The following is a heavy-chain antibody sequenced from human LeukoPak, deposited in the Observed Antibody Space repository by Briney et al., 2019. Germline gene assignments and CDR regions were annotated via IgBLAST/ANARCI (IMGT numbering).Heavy chain of an antibody. CDR1: GGSISSSFYY. CDR3: ARPSRSVWSVDR. D-gene: IGHD6-13*01. V-gene: IGHV4-39*01. J-gene: IGHJ5*02. CDR2: IYYSGSA. Sequence: PSETLSLTCTVSGGSISSSFYYWGWIRQPPGKGLEWLGSIYYSGSAYYNPTLKSRVTISVDTSKNQFSLKMSSLTAADTAVYYCARPSRSVWSVDRWVEGTLVSVSS.